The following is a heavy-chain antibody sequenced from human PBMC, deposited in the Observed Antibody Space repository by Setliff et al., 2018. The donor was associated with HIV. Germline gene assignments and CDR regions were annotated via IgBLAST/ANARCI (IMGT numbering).Heavy chain of an antibody. V-gene: IGHV3-23*01. CDR1: GFTFSNYA. J-gene: IGHJ4*02. D-gene: IGHD6-13*01. CDR3: ARGGSNSWSPFDY. Sequence: PGGSLRLSCAASGFTFSNYAMSWVRQAPGKGLEWVSAISGSGGSTTYADSVKGRFTISRDNAKNTLYLQMNSLRVEDTAVYYCARGGSNSWSPFDYWGQGTLVTVSS. CDR2: ISGSGGST.